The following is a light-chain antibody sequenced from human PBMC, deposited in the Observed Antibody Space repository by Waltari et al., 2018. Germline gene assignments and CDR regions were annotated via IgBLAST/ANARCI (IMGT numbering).Light chain of an antibody. V-gene: IGKV1-39*01. CDR1: KSISNY. Sequence: DIEMTQSPSSLSASVRDRVTITCRASKSISNYLNWYQQKPGRAPKLLLYAASSLQSGVPSRFSGSGSGTDFTLTISSLQPEDFATYYCQQSYSTLSITFGQGTRLEIK. J-gene: IGKJ5*01. CDR2: AAS. CDR3: QQSYSTLSIT.